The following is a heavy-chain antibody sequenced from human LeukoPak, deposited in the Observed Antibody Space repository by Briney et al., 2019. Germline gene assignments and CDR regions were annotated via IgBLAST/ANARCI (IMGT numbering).Heavy chain of an antibody. CDR2: INPSGGST. D-gene: IGHD6-13*01. V-gene: IGHV1-46*01. CDR1: GYTFTIYY. CDR3: ARGTVAAAGHFDY. Sequence: GASVNVSCKASGYTFTIYYMHWVRQATGQGLEWMGIINPSGGSTSYAQKFQGRVTMTRDTSTSTVYMELSSLRYEDTADYYCARGTVAAAGHFDYWGQGTLVTVSS. J-gene: IGHJ4*02.